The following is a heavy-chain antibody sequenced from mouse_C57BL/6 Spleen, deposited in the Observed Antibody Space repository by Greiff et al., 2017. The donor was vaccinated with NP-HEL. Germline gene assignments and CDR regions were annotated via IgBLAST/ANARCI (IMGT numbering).Heavy chain of an antibody. V-gene: IGHV1-52*01. CDR1: GYTFTSYW. D-gene: IGHD2-3*01. J-gene: IGHJ4*01. CDR2: IDPSDSET. CDR3: ARRGLLRGAMDY. Sequence: QVQLQQPGAELVRPGSSVKLSCKASGYTFTSYWMHWVKQRPIQGLEWIGNIDPSDSETHYNQKFKDKATLTVDKSSSTAYMQLSILTSEDSAVYYCARRGLLRGAMDYWGQGTSVTVSS.